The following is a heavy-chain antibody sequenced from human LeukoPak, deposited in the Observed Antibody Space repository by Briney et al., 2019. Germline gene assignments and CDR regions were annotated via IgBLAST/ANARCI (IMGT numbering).Heavy chain of an antibody. CDR2: ISSSSSYI. V-gene: IGHV3-21*01. D-gene: IGHD1-26*01. Sequence: GSLRLSCAASGFTFSSYSMNWVRPAPGKGLEWVSSISSSSSYIYYADSVKGRFTISRDNAKNSLYLQMNSLRAEDTAVYYCASSPGGSYHFDYWGQGTLVTVSS. CDR3: ASSPGGSYHFDY. J-gene: IGHJ4*02. CDR1: GFTFSSYS.